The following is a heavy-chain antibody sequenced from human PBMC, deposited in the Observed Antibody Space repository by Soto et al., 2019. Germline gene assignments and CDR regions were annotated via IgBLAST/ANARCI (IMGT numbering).Heavy chain of an antibody. CDR1: AFTFSNYW. D-gene: IGHD3-10*02. CDR3: ARDDYVLRFDP. J-gene: IGHJ5*02. Sequence: EVQLAESGGDLVQPGGSLRLSCAASAFTFSNYWMHWVRQAPGKGLVWVSRINGDGSSTIYADSVKGRFTISRDNAKNTLYLQMNSLRAEDTAVYYCARDDYVLRFDPWGQGTLVTVSS. V-gene: IGHV3-74*01. CDR2: INGDGSST.